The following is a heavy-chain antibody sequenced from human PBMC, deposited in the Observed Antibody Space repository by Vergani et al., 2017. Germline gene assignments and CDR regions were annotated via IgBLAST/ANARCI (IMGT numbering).Heavy chain of an antibody. CDR1: GGTFSSYT. J-gene: IGHJ5*02. CDR2: IIPILGIA. CDR3: GRSGLISPRNWFDP. D-gene: IGHD2-15*01. Sequence: QVQLVQSGAEVKKPGSSVKVSCKASGGTFSSYTISWVRQAPGQGLEWMGRIIPILGIANYAQKFQGRVSITADKSTSTAYMELSSLRSEDTAVYYCGRSGLISPRNWFDPWGQGTLVTVSS. V-gene: IGHV1-69*02.